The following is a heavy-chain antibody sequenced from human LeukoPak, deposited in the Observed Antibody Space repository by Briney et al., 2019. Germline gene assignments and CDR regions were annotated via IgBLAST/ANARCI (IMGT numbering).Heavy chain of an antibody. Sequence: ASVKVSFKASGYTFTSYGISWVRQAPGQGLEWMGWISAYNGNTNYAQKLQGRVTMTTDTSTSTAYMELRSLRSDDTAVYYCARNPPGWLVPDYWGQGTLVTVSS. D-gene: IGHD6-19*01. CDR2: ISAYNGNT. V-gene: IGHV1-18*01. J-gene: IGHJ4*02. CDR3: ARNPPGWLVPDY. CDR1: GYTFTSYG.